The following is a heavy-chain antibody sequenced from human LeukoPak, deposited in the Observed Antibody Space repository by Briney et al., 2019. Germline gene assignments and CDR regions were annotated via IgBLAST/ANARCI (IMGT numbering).Heavy chain of an antibody. CDR1: GGSISSYY. CDR3: ARRIVGATRPGFDY. CDR2: IYYSGST. J-gene: IGHJ4*02. Sequence: SETLSLTCTVSGGSISSYYWSWIRQPPGKGLEWIGYIYYSGSTNYNPSLKSRVTISVDTSKNQFSLKLSSVTAADTAVYYCARRIVGATRPGFDYWGQGTLVTVSS. D-gene: IGHD1-26*01. V-gene: IGHV4-59*01.